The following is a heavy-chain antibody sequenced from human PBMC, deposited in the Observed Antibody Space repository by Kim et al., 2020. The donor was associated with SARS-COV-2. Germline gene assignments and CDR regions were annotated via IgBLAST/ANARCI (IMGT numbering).Heavy chain of an antibody. CDR3: AKTEGVGGRWLQLGYFDY. D-gene: IGHD5-12*01. V-gene: IGHV3-23*01. J-gene: IGHJ4*02. Sequence: GGSLRLSCAASGFTFSSYAMSWVRQAPGKGLEWVSAISGSGGSTYYADSVKGRFTISRDNSKNTLYLQMNSLRAEDTAVYYCAKTEGVGGRWLQLGYFDYWGQGTLVTVSS. CDR2: ISGSGGST. CDR1: GFTFSSYA.